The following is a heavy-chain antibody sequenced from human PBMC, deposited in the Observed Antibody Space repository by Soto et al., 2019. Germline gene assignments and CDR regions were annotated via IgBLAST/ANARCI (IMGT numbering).Heavy chain of an antibody. CDR1: GFTFSDYS. D-gene: IGHD2-21*01. V-gene: IGHV3-23*01. CDR3: AKNALSYAGEFDN. CDR2: ISGRDDST. J-gene: IGHJ4*02. Sequence: EVQLSESGGGLVQPGGSLRLSCAASGFTFSDYSMGWVRQAPGKGLEWVSAISGRDDSTNYADSVRGRLTISRDNSKNTLYLQMSSLRAGDTAIDYCAKNALSYAGEFDNWGQGTLVTVSS.